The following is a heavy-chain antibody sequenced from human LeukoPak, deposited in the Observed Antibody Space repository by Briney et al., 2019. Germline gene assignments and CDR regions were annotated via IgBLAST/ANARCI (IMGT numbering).Heavy chain of an antibody. CDR1: GGSFSGYY. CDR2: INHSGST. Sequence: PSETLSLTCAVSGGSFSGYYWSWIRQPPGKGLEWIGEINHSGSTNYNPSLKSRVTISVDTSKNQFSLKLSSVTAADTAVYYCERSQWLYYFDYWGQGTLVTVSS. CDR3: ERSQWLYYFDY. D-gene: IGHD6-19*01. J-gene: IGHJ4*02. V-gene: IGHV4-34*01.